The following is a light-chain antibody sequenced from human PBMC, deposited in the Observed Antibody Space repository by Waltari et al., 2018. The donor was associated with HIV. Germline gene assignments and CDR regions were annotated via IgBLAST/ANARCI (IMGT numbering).Light chain of an antibody. J-gene: IGLJ2*01. CDR2: RNH. V-gene: IGLV1-44*01. Sequence: QSVLTQPPSASGTLGQAVTISCFGSTSNIGSNTVNWYQHLPGAAPKLIIFRNHLRPSGVPDRFSGSQSGTSAFLTITGLLSGDEATYYCAAWDASLHVLFGGGTQLTVV. CDR1: TSNIGSNT. CDR3: AAWDASLHVL.